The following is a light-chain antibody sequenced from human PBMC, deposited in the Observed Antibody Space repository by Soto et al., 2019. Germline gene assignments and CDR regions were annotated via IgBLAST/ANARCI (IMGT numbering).Light chain of an antibody. V-gene: IGKV1-5*03. J-gene: IGKJ1*01. CDR1: QSIDSW. CDR2: QAS. Sequence: DIQMTQSPSTLSASVGDRVTITCRASQSIDSWLAWYQQKPGRAPKLLLYQASSLESGVPSRFSGSGSGTEFTLTISSLQPDDFATYYCQQYRSYSWTFGQGSKVEIK. CDR3: QQYRSYSWT.